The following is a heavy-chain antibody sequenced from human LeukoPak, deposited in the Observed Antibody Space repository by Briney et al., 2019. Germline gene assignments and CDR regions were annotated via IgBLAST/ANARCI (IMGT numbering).Heavy chain of an antibody. CDR1: GYTFTGYY. CDR3: ARGLWGAYYFDY. D-gene: IGHD3-16*01. V-gene: IGHV1-2*02. Sequence: ASVKVSCKASGYTFTGYYMHWVRQAPGQGLEWMGWINPNSGGTNYTQKFQGRVTMTRDTSISTAYMEVSRLRSDDTAVYYCARGLWGAYYFDYWGQGTLVTVSS. J-gene: IGHJ4*02. CDR2: INPNSGGT.